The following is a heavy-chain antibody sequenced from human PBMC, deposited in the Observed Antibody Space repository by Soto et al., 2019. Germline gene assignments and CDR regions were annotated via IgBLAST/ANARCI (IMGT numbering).Heavy chain of an antibody. J-gene: IGHJ4*02. CDR3: AREIYSMDY. V-gene: IGHV3-48*02. CDR2: ISSNIK. CDR1: GFTFSDYS. D-gene: IGHD5-18*01. Sequence: EVQLVESGGGVVQPGGSLRLSCAASGFTFSDYSMNWVRQPPGKGLEWISYISSNIKYYADSVKGRFTISRDNAKNSLYLQMNSLRDEDTAVYYCAREIYSMDYWGQGTLVTVSS.